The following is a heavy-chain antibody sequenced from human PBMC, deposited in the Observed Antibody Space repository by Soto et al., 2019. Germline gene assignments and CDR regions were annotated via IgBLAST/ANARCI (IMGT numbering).Heavy chain of an antibody. D-gene: IGHD3-22*01. Sequence: ASVKVSCKASGYTFTSYAMHWVRQAPGQRLEWMGRINAGNGNTKYSQKFQGRVTITRDTSASTAYMELSSLRSEDTAVYYCARGSLQYYYDSSGYRLGGAFDTWGQGTMVTVS. CDR1: GYTFTSYA. J-gene: IGHJ3*02. CDR3: ARGSLQYYYDSSGYRLGGAFDT. CDR2: INAGNGNT. V-gene: IGHV1-3*01.